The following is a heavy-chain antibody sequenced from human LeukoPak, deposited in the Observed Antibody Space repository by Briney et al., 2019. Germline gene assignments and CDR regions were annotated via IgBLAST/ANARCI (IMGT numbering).Heavy chain of an antibody. J-gene: IGHJ4*02. CDR3: ARPYVLRFLEWLPFDY. CDR2: IKQDGSEK. D-gene: IGHD3-3*01. CDR1: GFTFSSYW. V-gene: IGHV3-7*01. Sequence: GGSLRLSCAASGFTFSSYWMSWVRQAPGKGLEWVANIKQDGSEKYYVDFVKGRFTISSDNAKNSLYLQMNSLRAEDTAVYYCARPYVLRFLEWLPFDYWGQGTLVTVSS.